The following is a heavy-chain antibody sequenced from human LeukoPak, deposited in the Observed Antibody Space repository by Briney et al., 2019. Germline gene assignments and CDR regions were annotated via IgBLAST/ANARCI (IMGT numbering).Heavy chain of an antibody. D-gene: IGHD3-3*01. J-gene: IGHJ4*02. CDR3: ARDTGSNYDFWSGYSN. CDR2: IKQDGSEK. V-gene: IGHV3-7*01. Sequence: GGSLRLSCAASGFTFSSYWMSWVRQAPGKGLEWVANIKQDGSEKYYVNSVKGRFTISRDNAKNSLYLQMNSLRAEDTAVYYCARDTGSNYDFWSGYSNWGQGTLVTVSS. CDR1: GFTFSSYW.